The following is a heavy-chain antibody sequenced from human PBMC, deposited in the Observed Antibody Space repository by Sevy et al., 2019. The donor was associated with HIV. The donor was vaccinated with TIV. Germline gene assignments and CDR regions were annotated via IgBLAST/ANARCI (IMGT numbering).Heavy chain of an antibody. J-gene: IGHJ5*02. Sequence: ASVKVSCKASGYTFTGYYMHWVRQAPGQGLEWMGWINPNSGGTNYAQKFQGRVTMTRETSISTAYMELSRLRSDDTAVYYCARDLGVWGMTTVTTSVWFDPWGQGTLVTVSS. CDR2: INPNSGGT. CDR3: ARDLGVWGMTTVTTSVWFDP. D-gene: IGHD4-4*01. CDR1: GYTFTGYY. V-gene: IGHV1-2*02.